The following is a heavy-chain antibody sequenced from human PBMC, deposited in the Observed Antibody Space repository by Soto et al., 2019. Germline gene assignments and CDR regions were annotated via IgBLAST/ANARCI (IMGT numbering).Heavy chain of an antibody. CDR2: IYHSGST. V-gene: IGHV4-4*02. J-gene: IGHJ6*02. Sequence: QVQLQESGPGLVKPSGTLSLTCAVSGGSISSSNWWSWVRQPPGKRLEWIGEIYHSGSTNYNPSLNSRVNISVDKSKNQFSLKLISVTAADTAVYYCARGNIVVVPAAAQTYYYYGMDVWGQGPTVTVSS. CDR1: GGSISSSNW. D-gene: IGHD2-2*01. CDR3: ARGNIVVVPAAAQTYYYYGMDV.